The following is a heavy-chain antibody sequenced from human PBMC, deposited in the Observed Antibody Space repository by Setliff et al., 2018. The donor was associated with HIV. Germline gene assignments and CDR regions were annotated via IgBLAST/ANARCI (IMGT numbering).Heavy chain of an antibody. D-gene: IGHD2-8*01. CDR3: ARSRPRSMDFYMDV. CDR1: RGSISRYY. V-gene: IGHV4-59*01. CDR2: IYYTPSIKST. J-gene: IGHJ6*03. Sequence: PSETLSLTCTVSRGSISRYYWSWIRQPPGKGLEWIGYIYYTPSIKSTNYNPSLKSRVTVSLDTSQNQLSLNLSSVTAADTAVYYCARSRPRSMDFYMDVWGKGTTVTVSS.